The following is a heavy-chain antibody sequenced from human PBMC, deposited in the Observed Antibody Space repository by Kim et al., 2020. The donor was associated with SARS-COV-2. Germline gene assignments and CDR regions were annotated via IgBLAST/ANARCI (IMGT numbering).Heavy chain of an antibody. CDR3: ARAPVTSNPSTDYHFDS. V-gene: IGHV4-4*07. D-gene: IGHD2-21*02. Sequence: WIGRIYMDGTTHYNPSLKSRVTMSVDTSKNQVSLRLTFVTAADTAVYYCARAPVTSNPSTDYHFDSWG. J-gene: IGHJ4*01. CDR2: IYMDGTT.